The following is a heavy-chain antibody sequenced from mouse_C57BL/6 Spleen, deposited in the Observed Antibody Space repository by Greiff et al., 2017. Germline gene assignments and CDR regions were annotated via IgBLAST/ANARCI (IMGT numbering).Heavy chain of an antibody. D-gene: IGHD2-12*01. J-gene: IGHJ3*01. CDR2: INPNNGTT. Sequence: VQLQQSGPELVKPGASVKLSCKASGYSFTDYNMHWVKQSNGQSLEWIGVINPNNGTTSYNQKFKGKATLTVEKSSSTAYMQLISLTSEDSAVYYCARSSYGGAYWGQGTLVTVSA. CDR3: ARSSYGGAY. V-gene: IGHV1-39*01. CDR1: GYSFTDYN.